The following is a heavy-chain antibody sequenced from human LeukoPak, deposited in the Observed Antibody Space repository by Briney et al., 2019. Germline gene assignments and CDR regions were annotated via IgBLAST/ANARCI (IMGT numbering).Heavy chain of an antibody. J-gene: IGHJ4*02. CDR1: GFLFSSYA. Sequence: GGSLRLSCAASGFLFSSYAMSWVRQAPGKGLEWVSALSGSGDSTYYADSVKGRFTISRHNSKNTLYLQMNSLRAEDTAVYYCAKAPYYYDSSGYWLSFDYWRQGTLVTVSS. CDR2: LSGSGDST. CDR3: AKAPYYYDSSGYWLSFDY. V-gene: IGHV3-23*01. D-gene: IGHD3-22*01.